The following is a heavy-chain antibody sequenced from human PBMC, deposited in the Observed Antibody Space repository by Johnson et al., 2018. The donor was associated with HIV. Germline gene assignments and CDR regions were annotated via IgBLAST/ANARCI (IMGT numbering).Heavy chain of an antibody. D-gene: IGHD1-14*01. CDR3: ARECEPAGLAFDI. CDR1: GFTFSSYG. V-gene: IGHV3-30*03. Sequence: QVQLVESGGGVVQPGRSLRLSCAASGFTFSSYGMHWVRQAPGKGLEWVTVISYDGSNKYYADSAKGRFIISRDNAKNSLYLQMNSLRGEDTAVYYCARECEPAGLAFDIWGQGTMVTVSS. CDR2: ISYDGSNK. J-gene: IGHJ3*02.